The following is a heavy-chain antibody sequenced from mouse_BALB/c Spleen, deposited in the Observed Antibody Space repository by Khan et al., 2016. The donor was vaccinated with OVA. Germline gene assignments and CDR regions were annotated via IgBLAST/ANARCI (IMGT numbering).Heavy chain of an antibody. J-gene: IGHJ4*01. CDR2: IWGGGGT. CDR3: ARAYYRYDGYDAMDY. Sequence: VQLKESGPGLVTPSQSLSITCTVSGFSLSRYNIHWVRQPPGKGLEWLGMIWGGGGTDYNSTLKSRLSISKDNSKSQVFLKMNSLQTVDTAMYYCARAYYRYDGYDAMDYWGQGTSVTVSS. D-gene: IGHD2-14*01. CDR1: GFSLSRYN. V-gene: IGHV2-6-4*01.